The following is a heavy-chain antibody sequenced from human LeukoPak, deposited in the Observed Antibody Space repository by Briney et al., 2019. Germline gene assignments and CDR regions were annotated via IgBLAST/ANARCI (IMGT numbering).Heavy chain of an antibody. J-gene: IGHJ4*02. Sequence: GGSLRLSCAASGFSFSSYGMHWVRQASGKGLELVAFIRYDGNEKYYAGSVQGRFTVARDNSKNTLYLEMNGLRPEDTALYHCAKDKGHTVATIMGVGDYWGQGTLVTVSS. CDR3: AKDKGHTVATIMGVGDY. D-gene: IGHD5-12*01. CDR2: IRYDGNEK. CDR1: GFSFSSYG. V-gene: IGHV3-30*02.